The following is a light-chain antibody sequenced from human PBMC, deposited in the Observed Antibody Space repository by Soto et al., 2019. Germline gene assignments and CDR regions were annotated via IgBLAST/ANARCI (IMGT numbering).Light chain of an antibody. J-gene: IGLJ1*01. V-gene: IGLV2-14*01. Sequence: QSALTQPASVSGSPGQSITISCTGTSGDVGGYIYVSWYRQHPGKAPKPIIYEVTNRPSGVSNRFSGSKSGNTASLTISGLLAEDEADYYCSSYTSMTTLVFGTGTKLTVL. CDR3: SSYTSMTTLV. CDR2: EVT. CDR1: SGDVGGYIY.